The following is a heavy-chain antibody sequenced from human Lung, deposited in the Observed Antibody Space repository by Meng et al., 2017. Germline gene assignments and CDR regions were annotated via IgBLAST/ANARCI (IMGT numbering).Heavy chain of an antibody. CDR1: GGSFSDYY. CDR3: ARGPTTMAHDFDY. D-gene: IGHD4-11*01. Sequence: QVQLQQWGAGLLKPSETLSLTCVVSGGSFSDYYWSWIRQPPGKGLEWIGEINHSGSTNYNPSLESRATISVDTSQNNLSLKLSSVTAADSAVYYCARGPTTMAHDFDYWGKGTLVTAPQ. V-gene: IGHV4-34*01. CDR2: INHSGST. J-gene: IGHJ4*02.